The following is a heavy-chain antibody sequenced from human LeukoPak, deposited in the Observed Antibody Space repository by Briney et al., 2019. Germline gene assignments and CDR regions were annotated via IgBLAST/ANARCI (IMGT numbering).Heavy chain of an antibody. CDR1: GFTFSNYA. CDR2: ITSTGDST. D-gene: IGHD3-9*01. CDR3: EKVLRYFMDV. Sequence: GGSLRLSCAASGFTFSNYAMRWVRQAPGKGLEWVSTITSTGDSTYYADSVKGRFTISRDNSKNTLYLQMNSLRAEDTAVYYCEKVLRYFMDVWGQGTTVTVSS. V-gene: IGHV3-23*01. J-gene: IGHJ6*02.